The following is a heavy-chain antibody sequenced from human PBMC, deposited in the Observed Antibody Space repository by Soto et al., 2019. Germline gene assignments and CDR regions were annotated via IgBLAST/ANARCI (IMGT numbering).Heavy chain of an antibody. CDR2: MNPNSGNT. CDR1: GYTFTSYD. D-gene: IGHD3-16*02. CDR3: ARVRYYDYIWGSYRYTGPGVVPFDP. J-gene: IGHJ5*02. V-gene: IGHV1-8*01. Sequence: QVQLVQSGAEVKKPGASVKVSCKASGYTFTSYDINWVRQATGQGLEWMGWMNPNSGNTGYAQKFQGRVTMTRNTSISTAYMELNSLRSEDTAVYYCARVRYYDYIWGSYRYTGPGVVPFDPWGQGTLVTVSS.